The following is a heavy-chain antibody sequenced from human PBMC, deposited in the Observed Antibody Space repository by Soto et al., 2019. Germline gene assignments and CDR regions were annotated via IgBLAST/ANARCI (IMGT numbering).Heavy chain of an antibody. CDR1: GFPFGENA. D-gene: IGHD6-19*01. J-gene: IGHJ4*02. Sequence: GESLKISCAASGFPFGENAMSWVRQAPGKGLEWVSGISDSGATTYYADSVRGRFTISRDNSKNTLYLQMKSLRAEDSASYYCAKEDTSSGSLDSWGQGTLVTVSS. CDR3: AKEDTSSGSLDS. CDR2: ISDSGATT. V-gene: IGHV3-23*01.